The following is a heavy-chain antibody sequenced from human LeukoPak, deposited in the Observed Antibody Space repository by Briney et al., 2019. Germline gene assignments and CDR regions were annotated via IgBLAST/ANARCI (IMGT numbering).Heavy chain of an antibody. CDR1: GYTLTELS. V-gene: IGHV1-46*01. J-gene: IGHJ4*02. D-gene: IGHD2-2*02. CDR3: ARVLVVPAAIRPYYFDY. Sequence: GASVKVSCKVSGYTLTELSMHWVRQAPGQGLEWMGIINPSGGSTSYAQKFQGRVTMTRDTSTSTVYMELSSLRSEDTAVYYRARVLVVPAAIRPYYFDYWGQGTLVTVSS. CDR2: INPSGGST.